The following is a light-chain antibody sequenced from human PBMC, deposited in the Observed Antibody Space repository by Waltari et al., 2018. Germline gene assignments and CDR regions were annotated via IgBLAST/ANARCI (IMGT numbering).Light chain of an antibody. Sequence: QSALTQPPSASGSPGQSVTIYCTGTSRDIGGYNYVSRYQQHPGKAPKLMSYEVTKRPSGVPDRFSASKSGNTASLTVSGLQAEDEADYYCSSFAGSTNWVFGGGTKLTVL. CDR1: SRDIGGYNY. CDR3: SSFAGSTNWV. J-gene: IGLJ3*02. V-gene: IGLV2-8*01. CDR2: EVT.